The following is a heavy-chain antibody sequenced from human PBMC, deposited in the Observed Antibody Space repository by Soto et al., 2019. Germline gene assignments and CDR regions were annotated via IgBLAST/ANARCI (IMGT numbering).Heavy chain of an antibody. V-gene: IGHV3-74*01. J-gene: IGHJ6*02. Sequence: EVQLVESGGGLVQPGGSLRLSCAASGFTFSNYWIHWVRQAPGKGLVWFSRIKGDGSRIDYADSVKGRFTISRDNAKNTVYVQMNSLGDEDAAVYYCARGLPGYYGKDVWGQGTTVTVSS. CDR2: IKGDGSRI. CDR3: ARGLPGYYGKDV. D-gene: IGHD4-17*01. CDR1: GFTFSNYW.